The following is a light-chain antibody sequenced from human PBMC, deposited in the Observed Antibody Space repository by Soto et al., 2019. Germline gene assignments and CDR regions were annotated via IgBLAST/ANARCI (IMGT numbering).Light chain of an antibody. CDR1: NIGTKS. Sequence: SYELTQPPSVSVAPGQTARVPCGGNNIGTKSVHWYQQKPGQAPLMVVYDDSDRPSGIPARFSGSNSGNTATLTLSRVEAGDEADYYCQVWDSGSDHWVFGGGTKLTVL. J-gene: IGLJ2*01. CDR2: DDS. CDR3: QVWDSGSDHWV. V-gene: IGLV3-21*02.